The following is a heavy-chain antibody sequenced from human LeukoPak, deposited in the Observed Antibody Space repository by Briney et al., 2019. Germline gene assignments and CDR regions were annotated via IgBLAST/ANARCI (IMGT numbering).Heavy chain of an antibody. Sequence: GGSLRLSCAASGFTFSSYAMSWVRQAPWKGLEWVSAISGSGGSTYYADSVKGRFTISRDNSKNTLYLQMNSLRAEDTAVYYCAKDPDHLYDSSGYLDAFDIWGQGTMVTVSS. CDR1: GFTFSSYA. CDR3: AKDPDHLYDSSGYLDAFDI. CDR2: ISGSGGST. J-gene: IGHJ3*02. V-gene: IGHV3-23*01. D-gene: IGHD3-22*01.